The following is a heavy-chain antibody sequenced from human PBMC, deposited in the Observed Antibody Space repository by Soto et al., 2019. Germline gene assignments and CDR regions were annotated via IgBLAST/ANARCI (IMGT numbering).Heavy chain of an antibody. J-gene: IGHJ4*02. Sequence: QITLKESGPTLVKPTQTLTLTCTFSGFSLNTDGVGVGWIRQPPRKALEWLALIYWDDDKRYRPSLESRRPINKDTPKNQVVLTMTNMDPVDTATYYCAHTMAPKISDYWGQGTQVTVSS. CDR1: GFSLNTDGVG. CDR3: AHTMAPKISDY. V-gene: IGHV2-5*02. CDR2: IYWDDDK.